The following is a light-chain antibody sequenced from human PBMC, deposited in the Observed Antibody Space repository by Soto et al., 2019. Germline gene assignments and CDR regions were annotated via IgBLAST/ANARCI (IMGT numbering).Light chain of an antibody. Sequence: QSALTQPASVSGSPGQSITISCTGTSSDVGSYNLVSWYQQHPGKAPKLMIYEGSKRPSGVSNRFSGSKSGNTASLTISRLQAEDEADYYCCSYAGSSTFGVFGGGTQLTVL. CDR3: CSYAGSSTFGV. CDR2: EGS. J-gene: IGLJ2*01. V-gene: IGLV2-23*03. CDR1: SSDVGSYNL.